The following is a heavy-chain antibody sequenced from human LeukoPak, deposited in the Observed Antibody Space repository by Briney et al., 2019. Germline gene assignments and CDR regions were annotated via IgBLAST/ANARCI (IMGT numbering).Heavy chain of an antibody. V-gene: IGHV3-30*02. J-gene: IGHJ4*02. D-gene: IGHD4-23*01. CDR1: GFTFSSYG. CDR3: AKDTTTVVTWGRVDY. Sequence: PGGSLRLSCAASGFTFSSYGMHWVRQAPGKGLEWVAFIRYDGSNKYYADSVKGRFTISRDNSKNTLYLQMNSLRAEDTAAYYCAKDTTTVVTWGRVDYWGQGTLVTVSS. CDR2: IRYDGSNK.